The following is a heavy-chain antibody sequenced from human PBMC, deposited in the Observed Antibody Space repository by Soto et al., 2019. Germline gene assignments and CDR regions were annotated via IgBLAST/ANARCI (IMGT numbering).Heavy chain of an antibody. J-gene: IGHJ1*01. CDR1: GGTFSSYT. CDR3: ASAGRGGNEYFQQ. CDR2: IIPILGIA. V-gene: IGHV1-69*02. D-gene: IGHD3-10*01. Sequence: QVQLVQSGAEVKKPGPSVNVSCKASGGTFSSYTISWVRQAPGQGLEWMGRIIPILGIANYAQKFQGRVTITADKSTSTAYVELSSLRSVDTAVYYSASAGRGGNEYFQQWGQDRPVTVSS.